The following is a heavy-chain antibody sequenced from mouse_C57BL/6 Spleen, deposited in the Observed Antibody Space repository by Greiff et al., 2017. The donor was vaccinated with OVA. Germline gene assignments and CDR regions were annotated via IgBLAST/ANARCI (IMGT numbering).Heavy chain of an antibody. CDR1: GFTFSDYY. CDR2: INYDGSST. Sequence: EVQVVESEGGLVQPGSSMKLSCTASGFTFSDYYMAWVRQVPEKGLEWVANINYDGSSTYYLDSLKSRFIISRDNAKNILYLQMSRLKSEDTATYYGARQLVGDYFDYWGQGTTLTVSS. CDR3: ARQLVGDYFDY. V-gene: IGHV5-16*01. J-gene: IGHJ2*01. D-gene: IGHD6-2*01.